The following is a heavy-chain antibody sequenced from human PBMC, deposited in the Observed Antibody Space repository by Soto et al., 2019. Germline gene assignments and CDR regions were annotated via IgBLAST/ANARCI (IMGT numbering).Heavy chain of an antibody. Sequence: ASLKVSCKASGGTFSSYAISWVRQAPGQGLEWMGGIIPIFGTANYAQKFQGRVTITADKSTSTAYMELSSLRSEDTAVYYCAREAMIDHKIDYWGQGALVTVSS. CDR2: IIPIFGTA. CDR3: AREAMIDHKIDY. CDR1: GGTFSSYA. V-gene: IGHV1-69*06. D-gene: IGHD3-22*01. J-gene: IGHJ4*02.